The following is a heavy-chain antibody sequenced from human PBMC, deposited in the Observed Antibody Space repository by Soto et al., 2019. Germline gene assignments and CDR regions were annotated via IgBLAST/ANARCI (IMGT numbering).Heavy chain of an antibody. J-gene: IGHJ4*02. Sequence: QVLLQQWGAGLLKPSETLSLTCAVYGGSFSAYYWSWIRQPPGKGLEWLGEINHSGSTNYNPSLKSRFNISVDTSKNQFSLKLSSVTAADTAVYYCARTSRFEYWGQGTLVTVSS. CDR2: INHSGST. V-gene: IGHV4-34*01. D-gene: IGHD6-6*01. CDR3: ARTSRFEY. CDR1: GGSFSAYY.